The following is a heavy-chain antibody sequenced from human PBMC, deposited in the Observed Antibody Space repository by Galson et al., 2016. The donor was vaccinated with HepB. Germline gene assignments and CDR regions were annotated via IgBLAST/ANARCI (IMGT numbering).Heavy chain of an antibody. CDR1: GFTFSSYG. CDR3: ARPHVAMVTGYYYVTDV. CDR2: IWYDGSSI. J-gene: IGHJ6*02. V-gene: IGHV3-33*08. D-gene: IGHD5-18*01. Sequence: SLRLSCAAFGFTFSSYGMLWVRQAPGKGLEWVSLIWYDGSSIDYADSVKGRFTVSRDTAKNTLNLQMNSLRAEDPAVYYCARPHVAMVTGYYYVTDVWGQGTTVTVSS.